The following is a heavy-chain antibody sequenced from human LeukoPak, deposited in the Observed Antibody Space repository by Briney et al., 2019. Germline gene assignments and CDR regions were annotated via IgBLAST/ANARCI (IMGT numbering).Heavy chain of an antibody. CDR2: IYYSGST. D-gene: IGHD3-9*01. Sequence: PSETLSLTCTVSGGSISSSSYYWGWIRQPPGKGLEWIGSIYYSGSTYYNPSLKSRVTISVDKSRNQFSLNLSSVTAADTAVYYCARAPYDILTGYFLFDSWGQGTLVTVSS. V-gene: IGHV4-39*07. J-gene: IGHJ4*02. CDR1: GGSISSSSYY. CDR3: ARAPYDILTGYFLFDS.